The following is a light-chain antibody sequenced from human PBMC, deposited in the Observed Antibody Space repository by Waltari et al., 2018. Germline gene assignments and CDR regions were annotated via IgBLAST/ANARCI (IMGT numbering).Light chain of an antibody. CDR2: GVT. Sequence: QSALTQPAVVTGSPGQSITISCTGSNSDIANYDYVSWYQQHPGKAPQLLIHGVTHRPSVVSDRFSGSKSGNTASLTISGLQPEDEAVYVCSSYTSSRTSFGEGTRLTVL. J-gene: IGLJ2*01. CDR3: SSYTSSRTS. V-gene: IGLV2-14*03. CDR1: NSDIANYDY.